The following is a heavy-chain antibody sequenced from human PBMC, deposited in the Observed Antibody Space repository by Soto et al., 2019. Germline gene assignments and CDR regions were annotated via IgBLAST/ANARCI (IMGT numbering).Heavy chain of an antibody. D-gene: IGHD5-12*01. CDR3: ARGSGDDGGYREYYYGMDV. Sequence: PVKVSCKASGGTFSSYAISWVRQAPGQGLGCMGGIIPSFGTANDAQKFQGRVTIAADESRSTAYMEESRLRSEDPAVYYWARGSGDDGGYREYYYGMDVWGQGTTVTVSS. J-gene: IGHJ6*02. V-gene: IGHV1-69*13. CDR2: IIPSFGTA. CDR1: GGTFSSYA.